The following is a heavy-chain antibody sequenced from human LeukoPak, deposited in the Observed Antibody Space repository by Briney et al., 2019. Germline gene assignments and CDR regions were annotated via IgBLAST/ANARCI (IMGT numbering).Heavy chain of an antibody. Sequence: GGSLRLSCAASGFTFSSYAMSWVRQAPGKGLEWVSAISGSGGSTYYADSVEGRFTISRDNSKNTLYLQMNSLRAEDTAVYYCAKDVDRRKWELTFDYWGQGTLVTVSS. CDR3: AKDVDRRKWELTFDY. V-gene: IGHV3-23*01. CDR1: GFTFSSYA. D-gene: IGHD1-26*01. J-gene: IGHJ4*02. CDR2: ISGSGGST.